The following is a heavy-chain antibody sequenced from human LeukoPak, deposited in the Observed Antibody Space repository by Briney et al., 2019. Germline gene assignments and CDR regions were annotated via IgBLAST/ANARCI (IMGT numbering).Heavy chain of an antibody. J-gene: IGHJ6*02. Sequence: ASVKVSCKASGYTFTSYDIKWVRQATGQGLEWMGWMNPNSGNTGYAQKFQGRVTMTRNTSISTAYMELSSLRSEDTAVYYCARVWSGYYYYYYGMVVWGQGTTVTVSS. CDR1: GYTFTSYD. CDR2: MNPNSGNT. CDR3: ARVWSGYYYYYYGMVV. V-gene: IGHV1-8*01. D-gene: IGHD3-3*01.